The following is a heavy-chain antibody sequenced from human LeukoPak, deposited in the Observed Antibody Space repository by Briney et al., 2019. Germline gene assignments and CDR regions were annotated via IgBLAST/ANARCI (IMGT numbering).Heavy chain of an antibody. CDR2: ISWNSGSI. V-gene: IGHV3-9*01. D-gene: IGHD6-13*01. Sequence: LPGRSLRLSCAASGFTFDDYAMHWVRQAPGKGLEWVSGISWNSGSIGYADSVKGRFTISRDNAKNSLYLQMNSLRAEDTAVYYTARGSNSSSWHYYYYYYMDVWGKGTTVTVSS. CDR1: GFTFDDYA. CDR3: ARGSNSSSWHYYYYYYMDV. J-gene: IGHJ6*03.